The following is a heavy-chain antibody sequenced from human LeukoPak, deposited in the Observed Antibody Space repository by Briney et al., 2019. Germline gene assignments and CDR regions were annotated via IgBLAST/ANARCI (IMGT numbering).Heavy chain of an antibody. V-gene: IGHV4-39*07. CDR2: INHSGST. J-gene: IGHJ4*02. CDR3: ARTRSSSWNRAYYFDY. D-gene: IGHD6-13*01. CDR1: GDSISRGGDY. Sequence: PSETLSLTCSVSGDSISRGGDYWSWIRQPPGKGLEWIGEINHSGSTNYNPSLKSRVTISVDTSKNQFSLKLSSVTAADTAVYYCARTRSSSWNRAYYFDYWGQGTLVTVSS.